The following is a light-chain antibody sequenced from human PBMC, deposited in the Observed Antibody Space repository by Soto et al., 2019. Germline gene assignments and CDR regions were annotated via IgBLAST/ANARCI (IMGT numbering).Light chain of an antibody. CDR3: QQANSFPWT. V-gene: IGKV1-12*01. CDR1: QGIDSW. J-gene: IGKJ1*01. Sequence: DIQMTQSPSSVSAFVGDRVTITCRASQGIDSWLAWYQQTPGKAPQPLIYAASSLQSGVPSRFSGSGSGTDFTLTISSLQPEDVATYYCQQANSFPWTFGQGTKVEIK. CDR2: AAS.